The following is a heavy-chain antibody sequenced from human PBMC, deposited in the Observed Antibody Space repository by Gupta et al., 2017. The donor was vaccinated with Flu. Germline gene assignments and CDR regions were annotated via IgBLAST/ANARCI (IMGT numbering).Heavy chain of an antibody. J-gene: IGHJ4*02. V-gene: IGHV3-23*01. CDR3: AKGRISIAARYSAGDY. D-gene: IGHD6-6*01. Sequence: APGKGLEWVSAISGSGGSTYYADSVKGRFTISRDNSKNTLYLQMNSLRAEDTAVYYCAKGRISIAARYSAGDYWGQGTLVTVSS. CDR2: ISGSGGST.